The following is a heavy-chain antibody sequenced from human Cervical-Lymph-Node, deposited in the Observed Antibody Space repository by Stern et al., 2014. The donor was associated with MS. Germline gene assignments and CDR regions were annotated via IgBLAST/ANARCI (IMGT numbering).Heavy chain of an antibody. CDR1: GFTFSSYW. J-gene: IGHJ6*02. CDR2: IKQDGSEK. CDR3: ARIDDFWSGYYYYGMDV. D-gene: IGHD3-3*01. V-gene: IGHV3-7*01. Sequence: EVQLVGSGGGLVQPGGSLRLSCAASGFTFSSYWMSWVRQAPGKGLEWVANIKQDGSEKYYVDSVKGRFTISRDNAKNSLYLQMNSLRAEDTAVYYCARIDDFWSGYYYYGMDVWGQGTTVTVSS.